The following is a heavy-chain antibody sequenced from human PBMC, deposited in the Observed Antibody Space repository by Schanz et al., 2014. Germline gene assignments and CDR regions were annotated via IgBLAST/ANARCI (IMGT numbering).Heavy chain of an antibody. Sequence: QLMQSGSEVRKPGASVKVSCKASGYIFGTYGMTWVRQAPGQGPELMGWINADTGNTHCAQKCQARENKARDTVTTTVHSDMTKLETSGTSIYDSASVHSATELDSSPYYFDIWGQGTMVTVSS. J-gene: IGHJ3*02. CDR3: ASVHSATELDSSPYYFDI. CDR2: INADTGNT. V-gene: IGHV1-18*01. D-gene: IGHD6-19*01. CDR1: GYIFGTYG.